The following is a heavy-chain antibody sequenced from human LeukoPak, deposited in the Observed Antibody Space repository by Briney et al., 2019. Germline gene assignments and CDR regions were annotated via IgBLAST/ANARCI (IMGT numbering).Heavy chain of an antibody. D-gene: IGHD3-10*01. J-gene: IGHJ4*02. CDR2: ITPILGTA. Sequence: SVKVSCKASGGTFSTYAISWVRQAPGQGLEWMGGITPILGTANYAQKFQGRVTINADQSTSTAYMELSSLRSEDTALYYCAKDSGGYFDYWGQGTLVTVSS. V-gene: IGHV1-69*10. CDR1: GGTFSTYA. CDR3: AKDSGGYFDY.